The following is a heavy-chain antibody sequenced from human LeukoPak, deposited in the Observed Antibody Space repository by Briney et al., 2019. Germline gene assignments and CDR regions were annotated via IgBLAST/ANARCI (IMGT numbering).Heavy chain of an antibody. CDR1: GGTFSSYA. Sequence: SVKVSCKASGGTFSSYAISWVRQAPGQGLEWMGGSIPIFGTANYAQKFQGRVTITADESTSTAYMELSSLRSEDTAVYYCARRPNYYDSSGYVGAFDIWGQGTMVTVSS. D-gene: IGHD3-22*01. V-gene: IGHV1-69*13. CDR3: ARRPNYYDSSGYVGAFDI. CDR2: SIPIFGTA. J-gene: IGHJ3*02.